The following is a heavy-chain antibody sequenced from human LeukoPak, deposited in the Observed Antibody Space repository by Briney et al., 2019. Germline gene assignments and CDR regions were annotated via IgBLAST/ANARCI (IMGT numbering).Heavy chain of an antibody. J-gene: IGHJ4*02. V-gene: IGHV1-2*02. D-gene: IGHD3-22*01. CDR3: ARALRYDDSSGYYAY. Sequence: ASVKVSCKASGYTFTGHYMHWVRQAPGQGPEWMGWINPKSGVTNYAQTLQGRVTMTRDTSISTVYMDLSRLTTDDTAVYFCARALRYDDSSGYYAYWGQGTLVTVSS. CDR2: INPKSGVT. CDR1: GYTFTGHY.